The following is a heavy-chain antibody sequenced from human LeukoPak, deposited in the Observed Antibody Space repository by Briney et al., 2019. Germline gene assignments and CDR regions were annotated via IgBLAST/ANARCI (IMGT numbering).Heavy chain of an antibody. J-gene: IGHJ2*01. CDR3: ARVVGDTAMDNWYFDL. D-gene: IGHD5-18*01. CDR1: GFTIPYNF. CDR2: IYYGGTT. V-gene: IGHV3-53*01. Sequence: PGGSLRLSCAASGFTIPYNFMSWVRQAPGKGPEWISVIYYGGTTYYADSVRGRFTISRDNSKNTLHLEMNSLRVEDTAVYYCARVVGDTAMDNWYFDLWGRGTLVTVSS.